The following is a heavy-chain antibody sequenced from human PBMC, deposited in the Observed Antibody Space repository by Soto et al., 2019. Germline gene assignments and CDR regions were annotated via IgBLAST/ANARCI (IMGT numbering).Heavy chain of an antibody. D-gene: IGHD2-8*01. V-gene: IGHV1-69*12. CDR1: GGTFSSYA. CDR3: ARAGDIVLMVYAPFQH. Sequence: QVQLVQSGAEVKKPGSSVKVSCKASGGTFSSYAISWVRQAPGQGLEWLGGIIPIFGTANYAQQLQGRVTITADESTSTADMDLSSMRAEDTAVYYCARAGDIVLMVYAPFQHWGQGTLVTVSS. CDR2: IIPIFGTA. J-gene: IGHJ1*01.